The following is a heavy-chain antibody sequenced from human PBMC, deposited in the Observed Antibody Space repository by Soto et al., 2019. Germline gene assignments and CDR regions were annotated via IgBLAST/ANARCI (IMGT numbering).Heavy chain of an antibody. V-gene: IGHV3-21*06. CDR1: GFTFKRYS. Sequence: GGSLRLSCAASGFTFKRYSMNWVRQAPGKGLEWVSSISSTTNYIYYGDSMKGRFTISRDNAKNSLYLEMNSPRAEDTAVYYCARESEDLTSNFDYWGQGTLVTVSS. J-gene: IGHJ4*02. CDR3: ARESEDLTSNFDY. CDR2: ISSTTNYI.